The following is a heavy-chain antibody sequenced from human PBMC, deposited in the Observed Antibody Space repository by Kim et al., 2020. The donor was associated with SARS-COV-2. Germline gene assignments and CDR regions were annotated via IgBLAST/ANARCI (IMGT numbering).Heavy chain of an antibody. CDR2: IRSKANSYAT. J-gene: IGHJ6*02. D-gene: IGHD5-18*01. V-gene: IGHV3-73*01. CDR1: GFTFSGSA. Sequence: GGSLRLSCAASGFTFSGSAMHWVRQASGKGLEWVGRIRSKANSYATAYAASVKGRITISRDDSKNTAYLQMNSLKTGDTAVYYCTRRPDTAKVTGYYYGMDVWGQGTTVTVSS. CDR3: TRRPDTAKVTGYYYGMDV.